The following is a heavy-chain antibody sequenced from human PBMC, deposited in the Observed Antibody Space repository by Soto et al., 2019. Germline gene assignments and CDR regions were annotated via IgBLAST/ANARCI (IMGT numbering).Heavy chain of an antibody. D-gene: IGHD1-26*01. CDR3: ARVDGATRGYYFYIDV. Sequence: QVQLQQWGEGLLKPSETLSLTCGVYGGSFSGHHWIWIRQPPGTGLEWIGEINHGGNTNYNPSLERRVTISVDTSKNQFALGLTSVTAADTAVYYCARVDGATRGYYFYIDVWGKGTTVTVTS. CDR2: INHGGNT. CDR1: GGSFSGHH. V-gene: IGHV4-34*01. J-gene: IGHJ6*03.